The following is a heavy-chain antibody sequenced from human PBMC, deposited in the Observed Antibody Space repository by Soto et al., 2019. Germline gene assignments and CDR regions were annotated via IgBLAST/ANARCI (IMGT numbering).Heavy chain of an antibody. D-gene: IGHD3-10*01. J-gene: IGHJ4*02. Sequence: GGSLRLSCAASGFTFSSYAMSWVRQAPGKGLEWVSAISGSGGSTYYADSVKGRFTISRDNSKNTLYLQMNSLRAEDTAVYYCAKDGRVLWFGDSAPYYFDYWGQGTLVTVSS. CDR1: GFTFSSYA. V-gene: IGHV3-23*01. CDR3: AKDGRVLWFGDSAPYYFDY. CDR2: ISGSGGST.